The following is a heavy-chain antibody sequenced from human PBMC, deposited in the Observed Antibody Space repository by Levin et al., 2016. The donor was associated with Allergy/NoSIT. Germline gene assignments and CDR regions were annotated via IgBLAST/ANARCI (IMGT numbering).Heavy chain of an antibody. CDR2: AYFRSKWYN. J-gene: IGHJ6*02. CDR3: ARVKDGTDV. V-gene: IGHV6-1*01. Sequence: WIRQSPSRGLEWLGRAYFRSKWYNDYAVSVKSRITINPDTSKNQFSLQLNSVTPEDTAVYYCARVKDGTDVWGQGTTVTVSS.